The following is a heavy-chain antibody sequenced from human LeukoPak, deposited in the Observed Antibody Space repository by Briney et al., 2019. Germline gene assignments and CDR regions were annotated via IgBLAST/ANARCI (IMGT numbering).Heavy chain of an antibody. V-gene: IGHV1-46*01. CDR3: ARDIANPMIRGLQ. J-gene: IGHJ4*02. CDR2: INPSGGST. Sequence: ASVKVSCKASGYTFTGYYMHWVRQAPGQGLEWMGIINPSGGSTSYAQKFQGRVTMTRDTSTSTVYMELSSLRSEDTAVYYCARDIANPMIRGLQWGQGTLVTVSS. D-gene: IGHD3-10*01. CDR1: GYTFTGYY.